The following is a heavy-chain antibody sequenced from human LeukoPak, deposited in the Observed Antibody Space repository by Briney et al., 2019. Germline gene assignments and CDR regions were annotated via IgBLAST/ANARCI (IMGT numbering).Heavy chain of an antibody. Sequence: GGSLRLSCAASGFTFSSYSMTWVRQAPGKGLEWVSSISSSSSYIYYADSVKGRFTISRDNAKNALYLQMDSLRAEDTAVYYCARDGARQRAYFDYWGQGTLVTVSS. V-gene: IGHV3-21*01. J-gene: IGHJ4*02. CDR2: ISSSSSYI. CDR3: ARDGARQRAYFDY. CDR1: GFTFSSYS. D-gene: IGHD1-26*01.